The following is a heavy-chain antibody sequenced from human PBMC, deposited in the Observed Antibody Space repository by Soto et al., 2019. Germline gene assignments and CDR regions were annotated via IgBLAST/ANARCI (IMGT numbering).Heavy chain of an antibody. CDR2: ISSSGSTI. Sequence: PGGSLRLSCAASGFTFSSYEMNWVRKAPGKGLEWVSYISSSGSTIYYADSVKGRFTISRDNAKNSLYLQMNSLRAEDTAVYYCASPRPGQWLVQNYYYGMDVWGQGTTVTVSS. D-gene: IGHD6-19*01. CDR1: GFTFSSYE. V-gene: IGHV3-48*03. CDR3: ASPRPGQWLVQNYYYGMDV. J-gene: IGHJ6*02.